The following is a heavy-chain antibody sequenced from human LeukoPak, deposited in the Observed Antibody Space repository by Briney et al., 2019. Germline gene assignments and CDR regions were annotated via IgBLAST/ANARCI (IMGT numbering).Heavy chain of an antibody. CDR1: GFTFSSYS. V-gene: IGHV3-21*01. CDR2: ISSSSSYI. D-gene: IGHD5-18*01. CDR3: ARAWAYGLRDTAMARGFDY. Sequence: PGGSLRLSCAASGFTFSSYSMNWVRQAPGKGLEWVSSISSSSSYIYYADSVKGRFTISRDNAKNSLYLQMNSLRAEDTAVYYCARAWAYGLRDTAMARGFDYWGQGTLVTVSS. J-gene: IGHJ4*02.